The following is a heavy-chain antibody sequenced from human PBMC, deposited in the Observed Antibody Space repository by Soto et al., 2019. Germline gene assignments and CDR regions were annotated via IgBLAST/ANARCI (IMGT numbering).Heavy chain of an antibody. J-gene: IGHJ4*02. V-gene: IGHV4-34*01. CDR2: INHSGST. CDR3: ARGRGSGYYGSGSYYDY. CDR1: GGSFSCYY. D-gene: IGHD3-10*01. Sequence: KTSETLSLTCAVYGGSFSCYYWSWIRQPPGKGLEWIGEINHSGSTNYNPSLKSRVTISVDTSKNQFSLKLSSVTAADTAVYYCARGRGSGYYGSGSYYDYWGQGTLVTVSS.